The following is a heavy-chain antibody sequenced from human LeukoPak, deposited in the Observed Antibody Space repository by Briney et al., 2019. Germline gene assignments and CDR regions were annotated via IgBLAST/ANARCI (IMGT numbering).Heavy chain of an antibody. J-gene: IGHJ4*02. CDR1: GGSFSGYY. CDR2: INHSGST. D-gene: IGHD2-2*01. CDR3: ARARDCSGTSCYEYFDY. V-gene: IGHV4-34*01. Sequence: SETLSLTCAVYGGSFSGYYWSWIRQPPGKGLEWIGEINHSGSTNYNPSLKSRVTISVDTSKNQFSLKLSSVTAADTAVYYCARARDCSGTSCYEYFDYWGQGTLVTVSS.